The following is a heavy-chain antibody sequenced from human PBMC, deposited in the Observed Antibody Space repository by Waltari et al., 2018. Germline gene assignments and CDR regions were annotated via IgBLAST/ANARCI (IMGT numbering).Heavy chain of an antibody. CDR2: IFQGGST. Sequence: QVQLQESGPGLVKPSETLSLTCAVSGYSISSGYYWGWIRRPPGKGLELIGSIFQGGSTYYNPSLKSRVTISIDTSKNQFSLKLSSVTAADTAVYYCARERIRVFGMVTYNWFDPWGQGTLVTVSP. V-gene: IGHV4-38-2*02. CDR1: GYSISSGYY. J-gene: IGHJ5*02. D-gene: IGHD3-3*01. CDR3: ARERIRVFGMVTYNWFDP.